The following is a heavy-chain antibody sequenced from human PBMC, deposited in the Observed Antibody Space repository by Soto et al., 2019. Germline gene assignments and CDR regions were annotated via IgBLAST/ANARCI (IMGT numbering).Heavy chain of an antibody. CDR2: INAGNGNT. Sequence: ASVKVSCKASGYTFTSYAMHWVRQAPGQRLEWMGWINAGNGNTKYSQKFQGRVTITRDTSASTAYKELSSLRSEDTAVYYCASENYDFWSGSFDPWGQGTLVTVSS. CDR1: GYTFTSYA. D-gene: IGHD3-3*01. V-gene: IGHV1-3*01. J-gene: IGHJ5*02. CDR3: ASENYDFWSGSFDP.